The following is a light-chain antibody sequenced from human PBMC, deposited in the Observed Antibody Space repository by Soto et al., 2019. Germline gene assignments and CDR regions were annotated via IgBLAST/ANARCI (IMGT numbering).Light chain of an antibody. CDR2: ATS. CDR3: QHSSLSPWT. CDR1: QSIFNY. J-gene: IGKJ1*01. Sequence: DIQMTQSRSSLSASVGDRVTITCRASQSIFNYLNWYQQKPGKAPKLLIFATSNLQSGGPSRFSGSGSGTEFTLTISSLQPEDFATYSCQHSSLSPWTFGQGTKVE. V-gene: IGKV1-39*01.